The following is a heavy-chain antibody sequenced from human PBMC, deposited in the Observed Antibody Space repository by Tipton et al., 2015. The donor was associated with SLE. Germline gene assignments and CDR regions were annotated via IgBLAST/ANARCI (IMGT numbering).Heavy chain of an antibody. Sequence: QLVQSGGVVVQPGGSLRLSCAASGFTFDDYTMHWVRQAPGKGLEWVSLISWDVSSTYYADSVKGRFTISRDNSKNSLYLQMNSLRTEDTALYYCARATHSSGWYIDLWGRGPLVTVSS. CDR1: GFTFDDYT. J-gene: IGHJ2*01. V-gene: IGHV3-43*01. CDR3: ARATHSSGWYIDL. CDR2: ISWDVSST. D-gene: IGHD6-19*01.